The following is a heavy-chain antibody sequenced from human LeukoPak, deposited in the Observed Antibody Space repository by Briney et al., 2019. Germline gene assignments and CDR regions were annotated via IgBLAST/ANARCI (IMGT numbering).Heavy chain of an antibody. V-gene: IGHV3-23*01. Sequence: GGSLRLSCAASELTFRKYAMKSGRQAPGKGPEWVSGINGSGVITFYADSVKGRFTISRDNSKNTLYLQMNSLRAEDTAIYYCAKYSSQGGDYFDSWGQGTLVTVSS. CDR1: ELTFRKYA. D-gene: IGHD2-15*01. CDR3: AKYSSQGGDYFDS. J-gene: IGHJ4*02. CDR2: INGSGVIT.